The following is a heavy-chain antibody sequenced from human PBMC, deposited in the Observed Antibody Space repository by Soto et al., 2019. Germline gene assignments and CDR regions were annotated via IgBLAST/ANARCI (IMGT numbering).Heavy chain of an antibody. CDR1: GYTFTSYG. J-gene: IGHJ6*02. D-gene: IGHD6-13*01. CDR2: ISAYNGNT. Sequence: ASVKVSCKASGYTFTSYGISWVRQAPGQGLEWMGWISAYNGNTNYAQKLQGRVTMTTDTSTSTAYMELRSLRSDDTAVYYCARAAKAAGWSWGMDLWGQGTSVTVSS. CDR3: ARAAKAAGWSWGMDL. V-gene: IGHV1-18*01.